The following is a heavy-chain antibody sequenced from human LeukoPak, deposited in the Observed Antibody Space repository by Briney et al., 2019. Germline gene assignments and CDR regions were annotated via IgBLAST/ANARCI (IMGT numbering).Heavy chain of an antibody. CDR3: ARNPPFIAARPYYFDY. CDR1: GYSISSGCY. CDR2: IYHSGST. D-gene: IGHD6-6*01. V-gene: IGHV4-38-2*01. J-gene: IGHJ4*02. Sequence: SSETLSLTCAVSGYSISSGCYWGWIRPPPGKGLEWIGSIYHSGSTYYNPSLKSRVTISVDTSKNQFSLKLSSVTAADTAVYYCARNPPFIAARPYYFDYWGQGTLVTVSS.